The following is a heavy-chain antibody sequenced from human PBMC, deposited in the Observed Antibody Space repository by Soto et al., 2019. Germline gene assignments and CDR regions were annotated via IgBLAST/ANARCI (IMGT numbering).Heavy chain of an antibody. D-gene: IGHD1-26*01. Sequence: ASVKVSCKTSVYTFTSYYMHWVRQAPGQGLEWMGIINPSGGSTSYAQKFQGRVTMTRDTSTSTVYMELSSLRSEDTAVYYCARDLVGATTPWGHGTPVTVSS. V-gene: IGHV1-46*01. CDR1: VYTFTSYY. CDR2: INPSGGST. J-gene: IGHJ5*02. CDR3: ARDLVGATTP.